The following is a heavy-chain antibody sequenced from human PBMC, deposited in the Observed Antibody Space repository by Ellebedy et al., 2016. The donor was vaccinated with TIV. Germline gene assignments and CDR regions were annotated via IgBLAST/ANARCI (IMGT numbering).Heavy chain of an antibody. CDR1: GGTFSSYA. D-gene: IGHD1-20*01. CDR2: IIPILGIA. V-gene: IGHV1-69*04. CDR3: ATCSITGQTTLRY. J-gene: IGHJ4*02. Sequence: SVKVSXXASGGTFSSYAISWVRQAPGQGLEWMGRIIPILGIANYAQKFQGRVTITADESTSTAYMELSSLRSEDTAVYYCATCSITGQTTLRYWGQGTLVTVSS.